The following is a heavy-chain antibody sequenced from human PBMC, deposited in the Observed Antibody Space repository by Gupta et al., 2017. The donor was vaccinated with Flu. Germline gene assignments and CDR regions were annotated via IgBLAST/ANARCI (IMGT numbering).Heavy chain of an antibody. Sequence: EVQLVESGGGLVQPGGSLRLSCAASGFTFSSYWIHWVRQAPGKGLVWVSRINSDGSSTSYADSVKGRFTISRDNAKNTLYLQMNSLRAEDTAVYYCAREGYYYDSSGYYTLNWYFDLWGRGTLVTVSS. CDR1: GFTFSSYW. V-gene: IGHV3-74*01. J-gene: IGHJ2*01. CDR3: AREGYYYDSSGYYTLNWYFDL. D-gene: IGHD3-22*01. CDR2: INSDGSST.